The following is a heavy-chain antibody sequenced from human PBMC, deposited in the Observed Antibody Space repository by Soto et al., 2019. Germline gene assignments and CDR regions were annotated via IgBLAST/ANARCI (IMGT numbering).Heavy chain of an antibody. J-gene: IGHJ4*02. CDR3: ARLPKGSLVTA. V-gene: IGHV3-48*02. D-gene: IGHD2-21*02. CDR1: GFRFSDHS. Sequence: LVESGGGLVSPGGSLRLSCVASGFRFSDHSMNWVRQAPGKGLQWISYISSNSDKTYYADSVKGRFTVSRDNAKNALFLKMNSLRDDDTATYYCARLPKGSLVTAWGQGARVTVSS. CDR2: ISSNSDKT.